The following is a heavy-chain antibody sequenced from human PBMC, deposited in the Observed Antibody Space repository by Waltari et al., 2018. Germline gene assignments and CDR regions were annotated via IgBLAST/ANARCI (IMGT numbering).Heavy chain of an antibody. CDR3: ALDTGALWMDV. J-gene: IGHJ6*02. CDR1: EYTFTSSY. V-gene: IGHV1-46*01. Sequence: QVQLVQSGAEVKKPGASVKISCKTSEYTFTSSYIHWVRQAPGQGLEWMGIINPSGGSTIYAPKFQGRVTMTRDTSTSTVYMELSSLGSEDTAVYYCALDTGALWMDVWGQGTTVTVSS. CDR2: INPSGGST. D-gene: IGHD2-21*01.